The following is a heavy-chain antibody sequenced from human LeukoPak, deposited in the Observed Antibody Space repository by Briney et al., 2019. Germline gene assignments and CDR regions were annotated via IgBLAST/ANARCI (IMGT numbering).Heavy chain of an antibody. CDR3: ARVIAASGSFHYYYYMDV. D-gene: IGHD6-13*01. V-gene: IGHV4-4*07. CDR1: GGSISSYY. J-gene: IGHJ6*03. Sequence: SETLSPTCTVSGGSISSYYWSWIRQPAGKGLECIGRIYTSGSTNYNPSLESRVTMSVDTSKNQFSLKLSSVTAADTAVYYCARVIAASGSFHYYYYMDVWGKGTTVTISS. CDR2: IYTSGST.